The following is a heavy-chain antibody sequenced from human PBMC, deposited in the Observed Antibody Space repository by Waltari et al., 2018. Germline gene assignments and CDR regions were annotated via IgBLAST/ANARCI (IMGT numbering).Heavy chain of an antibody. J-gene: IGHJ3*02. D-gene: IGHD5-18*01. CDR2: MNPNSGNT. Sequence: QVQLVQSGAEVTKPGASVKVSCKASGYTFTSYDLNWVRQATGQGLEWMGWMNPNSGNTGYAQKFQGRVTMTRNTSISTAYMELSSLRSEDTAVYYCASSQPPGYGYSYDLDGDAFDIWGQGTMVTVSS. V-gene: IGHV1-8*02. CDR1: GYTFTSYD. CDR3: ASSQPPGYGYSYDLDGDAFDI.